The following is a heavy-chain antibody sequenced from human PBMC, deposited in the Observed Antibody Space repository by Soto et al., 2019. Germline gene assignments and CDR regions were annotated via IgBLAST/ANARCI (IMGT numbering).Heavy chain of an antibody. V-gene: IGHV2-5*01. Sequence: GSGPTLVNPTQTLTLTCTFSGFSLSTSGVGVGWIRQPPGKALEWLALIYWNYDKRYSPSLKSRLTITKDTSKNQVVLTMTNMDPVDTATYYCAHRNIAVAGPYLDYWGQGTLVTVSS. CDR3: AHRNIAVAGPYLDY. CDR1: GFSLSTSGVG. CDR2: IYWNYDK. J-gene: IGHJ4*02. D-gene: IGHD6-19*01.